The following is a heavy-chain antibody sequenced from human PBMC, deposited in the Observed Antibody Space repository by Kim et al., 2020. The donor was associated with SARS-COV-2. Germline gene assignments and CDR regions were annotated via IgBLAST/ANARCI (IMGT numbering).Heavy chain of an antibody. V-gene: IGHV3-43*01. CDR2: IRWDGVST. CDR3: AKADDHLYDTSGSFDY. D-gene: IGHD3-22*01. Sequence: GLEWVSLIRWDGVSTYYAATVKGRFTIFRDNSKNSLHLQMNSLRTEDSALYYGAKADDHLYDTSGSFDYWGQGTLVTVSS. J-gene: IGHJ4*02.